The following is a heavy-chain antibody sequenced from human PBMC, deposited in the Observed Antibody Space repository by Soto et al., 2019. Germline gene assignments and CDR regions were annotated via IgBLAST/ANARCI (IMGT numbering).Heavy chain of an antibody. J-gene: IGHJ4*02. CDR3: AKSGTAMVDFDY. Sequence: LRLSCAASGFTFSSYAMSWVRQAPGKGLEWVSAISGSGGSTYYADSVKGRFTISRDNSKNTLYLQMNSLRAEDTAVYYCAKSGTAMVDFDYWGQGTLVTVSS. V-gene: IGHV3-23*01. D-gene: IGHD5-18*01. CDR1: GFTFSSYA. CDR2: ISGSGGST.